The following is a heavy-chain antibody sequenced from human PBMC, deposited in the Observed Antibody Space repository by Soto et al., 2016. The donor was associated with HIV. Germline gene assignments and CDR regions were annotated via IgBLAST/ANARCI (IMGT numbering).Heavy chain of an antibody. Sequence: EVQLAESGGGLVEPGGSLRLSCVVSGLTFTNAGMSWVRQAPGKGLEWVGHIKSKVDGETTDYAAPLKGRFTISRDDSKNTLYLQMKSLKSEDTAVYYCCRQINCGGDCPLDYWGQGTLVTVSS. V-gene: IGHV3-15*05. D-gene: IGHD2-21*01. J-gene: IGHJ4*02. CDR2: IKSKVDGETT. CDR1: GLTFTNAG. CDR3: CRQINCGGDCPLDY.